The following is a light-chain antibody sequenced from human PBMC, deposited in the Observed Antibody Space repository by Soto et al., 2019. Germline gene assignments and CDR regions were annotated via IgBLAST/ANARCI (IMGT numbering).Light chain of an antibody. J-gene: IGKJ2*01. V-gene: IGKV3-20*01. Sequence: PGERATLSCRAGQSVGSNYLAWYQQKPGQAPRLLIYGASTRSTGIPDRFSGSGSGTDFTLTITRLEPEDFAVYYCQQYGRSLGYTFGQGTKREIK. CDR1: QSVGSNY. CDR2: GAS. CDR3: QQYGRSLGYT.